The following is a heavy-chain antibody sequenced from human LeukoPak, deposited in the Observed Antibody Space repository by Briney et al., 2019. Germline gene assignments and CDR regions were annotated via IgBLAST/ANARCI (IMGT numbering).Heavy chain of an antibody. CDR3: AKVSSSSPYFDY. V-gene: IGHV3-23*01. Sequence: GGSLRLSCAASGFTVSSYAMSWVRQAPGKGLEWVSAISGSGGSTYYADSVKGRFTISRDNSKNTLYLQMNSLRAEDTAVYYCAKVSSSSPYFDYWGQGTLVTVSS. CDR1: GFTVSSYA. D-gene: IGHD6-6*01. CDR2: ISGSGGST. J-gene: IGHJ4*02.